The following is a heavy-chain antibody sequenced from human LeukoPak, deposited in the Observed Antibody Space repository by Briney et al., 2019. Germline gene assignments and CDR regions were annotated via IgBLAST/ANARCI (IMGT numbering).Heavy chain of an antibody. Sequence: SETLSLTCTVSGGSLSSSSYYWGWIRQPPGKGLEWIGSIYYSGSTYYNPSLKSRVTISVDTSKNQFSLKLSSVTAADTAVYYCARARITMVRGVGPWFDPWGQGTLVTVSS. CDR1: GGSLSSSSYY. CDR3: ARARITMVRGVGPWFDP. V-gene: IGHV4-39*07. CDR2: IYYSGST. D-gene: IGHD3-10*01. J-gene: IGHJ5*02.